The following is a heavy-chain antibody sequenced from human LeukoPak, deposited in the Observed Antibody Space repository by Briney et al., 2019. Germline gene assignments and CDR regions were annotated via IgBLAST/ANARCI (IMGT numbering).Heavy chain of an antibody. V-gene: IGHV3-11*01. D-gene: IGHD6-13*01. CDR3: ARASSSSWTGVNWFDP. Sequence: PGGSLRLSCAASGFTFSDYYMRWIRQAPGKGLEWVSYISSSGSTIYYADSVKGRFTISRDNAKNSLYLQMNSLRAEDTAVYYCARASSSSWTGVNWFDPWGQGTLVAVSS. CDR1: GFTFSDYY. CDR2: ISSSGSTI. J-gene: IGHJ5*02.